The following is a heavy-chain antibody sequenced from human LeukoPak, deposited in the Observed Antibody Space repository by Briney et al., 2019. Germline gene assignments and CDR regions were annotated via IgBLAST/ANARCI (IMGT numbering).Heavy chain of an antibody. V-gene: IGHV3-23*01. Sequence: PGGSLRLSCAASGFTFSGYAMSWVRQAPGKGLEWVSAISGSGDSTYYADSVKGWFTISRDNSKNTLYLQMNSLRAEDTAVYYCAKDPEDRTAGTTFDYWGQGTLVTVSS. J-gene: IGHJ4*02. CDR3: AKDPEDRTAGTTFDY. CDR2: ISGSGDST. CDR1: GFTFSGYA. D-gene: IGHD1-1*01.